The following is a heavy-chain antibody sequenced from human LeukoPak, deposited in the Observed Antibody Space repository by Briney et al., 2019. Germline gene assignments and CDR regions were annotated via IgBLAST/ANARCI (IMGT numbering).Heavy chain of an antibody. J-gene: IGHJ4*02. CDR1: GFTFSSYG. CDR3: AILGAARLRVFDY. Sequence: GGSLRLSCAASGFTFSSYGMHWVRQAPGKGLEWVAVISYDGSNKYYADSVKGRFTISRDNSKDTLYLQMNSLRAEDTAVYYCAILGAARLRVFDYWGQGTLVTVSS. V-gene: IGHV3-30*03. D-gene: IGHD6-6*01. CDR2: ISYDGSNK.